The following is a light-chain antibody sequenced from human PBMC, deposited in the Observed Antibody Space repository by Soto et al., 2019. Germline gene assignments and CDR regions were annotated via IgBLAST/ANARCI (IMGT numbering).Light chain of an antibody. CDR2: DAS. CDR3: QQRSHWPPT. J-gene: IGKJ1*01. V-gene: IGKV3-11*01. CDR1: QSVTTY. Sequence: EIVLTQSPAALSLSPGERATLSCRASQSVTTYLAWYQQRPGQAPRLLIYDASNRATGIPVRFSGSGSGTDFTLTISSLEPEDFAVYYCQQRSHWPPTFGQGTKVEIK.